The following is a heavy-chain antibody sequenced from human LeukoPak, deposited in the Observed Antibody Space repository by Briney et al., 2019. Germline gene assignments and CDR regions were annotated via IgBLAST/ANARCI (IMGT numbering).Heavy chain of an antibody. D-gene: IGHD3-22*01. CDR2: IVVGSGNT. CDR1: GFTFTSSA. V-gene: IGHV1-58*02. CDR3: AAVPSYYYDSSGYYFDY. J-gene: IGHJ4*02. Sequence: SVKVSCKASGFTFTSSAMQWVRQARGQRLEWIGWIVVGSGNTNYAQKFQERVTITRDMSTSTAYMELSSLRSEDTAVYYCAAVPSYYYDSSGYYFDYWGQETLVTVSS.